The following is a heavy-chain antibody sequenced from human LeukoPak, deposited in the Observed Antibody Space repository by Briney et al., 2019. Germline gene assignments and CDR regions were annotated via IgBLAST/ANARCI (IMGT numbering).Heavy chain of an antibody. V-gene: IGHV3-48*01. CDR2: ISSSSSTI. CDR3: PLGLWGDS. J-gene: IGHJ5*02. D-gene: IGHD3-16*01. Sequence: GGSLRLSCTASGFTFSSYALTWVRQAPGKGLEWVSYISSSSSTIYYADSVKGRFTISRDNAKNSLYLQMNSLRAEDTAVYYGPLGLWGDSWGQGTLVTVSS. CDR1: GFTFSSYA.